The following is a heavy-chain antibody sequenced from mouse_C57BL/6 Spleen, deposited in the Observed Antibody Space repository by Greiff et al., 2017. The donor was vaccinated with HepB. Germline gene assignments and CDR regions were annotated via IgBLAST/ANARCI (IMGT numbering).Heavy chain of an antibody. Sequence: QVQLKQSGAELVRPGTSVKVSCKASGYAFTNYLIEWVKQRPGQGLEWIGVINPGSGGTNYNEKFKGKATLTADKSSSTAYMQLSSLTSEDSAVYFCARRASNYGRGAMDYWGQGTSVTVSS. CDR3: ARRASNYGRGAMDY. CDR1: GYAFTNYL. J-gene: IGHJ4*01. V-gene: IGHV1-54*01. D-gene: IGHD2-5*01. CDR2: INPGSGGT.